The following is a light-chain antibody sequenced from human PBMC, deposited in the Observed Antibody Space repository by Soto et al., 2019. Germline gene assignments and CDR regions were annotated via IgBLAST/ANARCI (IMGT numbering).Light chain of an antibody. V-gene: IGLV1-40*01. CDR2: SNI. CDR3: QSYDSGLSAYV. CDR1: SSNLGADYD. J-gene: IGLJ1*01. Sequence: QSVLTQPPSVSGAPGQKITISCTGSSSNLGADYDVHWYQLLPGTAPRLLIYSNINRPSGVPDRFSGSKSASSASLAIAGLRTEDEADYYCQSYDSGLSAYVFGAGTKVTVL.